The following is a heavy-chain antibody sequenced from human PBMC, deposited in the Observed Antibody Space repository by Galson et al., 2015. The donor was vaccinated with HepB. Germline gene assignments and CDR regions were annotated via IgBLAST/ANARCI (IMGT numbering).Heavy chain of an antibody. Sequence: QSGAEVKKPGESLKISCKGSGYSFSDYWIGWVRQMPGKGLEWMGIIYPGDSDTRYSPSFQGQVTISADKSISTAFLQWSSLKASDTAMYYCAGPSGTYYYGSGSRGLDYWGQGTLVTVSS. CDR2: IYPGDSDT. CDR3: AGPSGTYYYGSGSRGLDY. D-gene: IGHD3-10*01. CDR1: GYSFSDYW. V-gene: IGHV5-51*01. J-gene: IGHJ4*02.